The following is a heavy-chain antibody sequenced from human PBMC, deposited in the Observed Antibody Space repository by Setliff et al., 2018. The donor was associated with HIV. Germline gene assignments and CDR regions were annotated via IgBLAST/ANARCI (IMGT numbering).Heavy chain of an antibody. D-gene: IGHD6-19*01. CDR3: WSGYTSGR. J-gene: IGHJ4*02. CDR1: GFTFTNYW. CDR2: ISNDGGRE. Sequence: GGPLRLSCAASGFTFTNYWMAWIRQAPGRGLEWAAIISNDGGREYYVDSVKGRFTISRDNAKSSLYLQMDSLRVEDTSVYYCWSGYTSGRWGQGTLVTVSS. V-gene: IGHV3-7*01.